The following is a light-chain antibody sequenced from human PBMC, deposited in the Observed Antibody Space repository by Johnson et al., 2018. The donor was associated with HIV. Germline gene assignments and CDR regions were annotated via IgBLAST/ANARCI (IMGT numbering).Light chain of an antibody. J-gene: IGLJ1*01. Sequence: QPVLTQPPSVSAAPGQKVTISCSGSSSDMGNYAVSWFQQLPGTAPKLLIYDNDKRPSGIPDRFSGSKSGTSATLGITGLQTGDEADYYCETWDSSLSGDYVFGTGTKVTVL. V-gene: IGLV1-51*01. CDR1: SSDMGNYA. CDR2: DND. CDR3: ETWDSSLSGDYV.